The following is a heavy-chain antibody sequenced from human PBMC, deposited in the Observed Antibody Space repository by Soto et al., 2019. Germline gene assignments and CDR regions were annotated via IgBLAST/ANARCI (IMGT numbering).Heavy chain of an antibody. Sequence: SVKVSCKASGGTFSSYAISWVRQATGQGLEWMGGIIPIFGTANYAQKFQGRDTITADESTSTAYMELSSLRSDDTAVYYCARGVVVVVAATGLDAFDIWGQGAMVTVSS. D-gene: IGHD2-15*01. V-gene: IGHV1-69*13. CDR2: IIPIFGTA. J-gene: IGHJ3*02. CDR1: GGTFSSYA. CDR3: ARGVVVVVAATGLDAFDI.